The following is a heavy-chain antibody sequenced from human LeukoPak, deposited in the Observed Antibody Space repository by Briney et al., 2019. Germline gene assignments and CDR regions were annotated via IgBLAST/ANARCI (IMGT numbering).Heavy chain of an antibody. Sequence: GRSLRLTCAASGFTFSSYTMHWVRQAPGKGLEWVAVISYDGSNKYYADSVKGRFTISRDNSKNTLYLQMNSLRAEDTAVYYCARGLHYYYYGMDVWGQGTTVTVSS. CDR1: GFTFSSYT. V-gene: IGHV3-30-3*01. D-gene: IGHD3-10*01. J-gene: IGHJ6*02. CDR3: ARGLHYYYYGMDV. CDR2: ISYDGSNK.